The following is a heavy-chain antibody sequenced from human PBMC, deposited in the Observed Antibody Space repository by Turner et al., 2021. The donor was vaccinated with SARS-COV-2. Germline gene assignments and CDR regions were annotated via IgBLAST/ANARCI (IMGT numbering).Heavy chain of an antibody. J-gene: IGHJ4*02. CDR3: AGEGYCSGGTCEGPFDF. Sequence: EVQLVETGGGSIQPGWSLTLSCAVSGSTFSSNCMSWVRQARGKGLEWVSVICRGSTYYAEAGRGRFSISRDNSKNSLYLQMNSLRAEDTAVYYCAGEGYCSGGTCEGPFDFWGQGTLVTVSS. CDR2: ICRGST. V-gene: IGHV3-53*02. CDR1: GSTFSSNC. D-gene: IGHD2-15*01.